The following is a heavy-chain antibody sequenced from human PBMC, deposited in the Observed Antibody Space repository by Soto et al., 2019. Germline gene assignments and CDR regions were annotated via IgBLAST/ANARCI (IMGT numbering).Heavy chain of an antibody. Sequence: SETLSLTCTVSGGSISPYYWSWIRQPPGKGLEWIGYIYFGGTTKYNPSLKSRVSMSVDTSKNQFSLKLTSVTAADTAVYFCASMIRESYYYNYGMDFWGQGTTVTVSS. CDR2: IYFGGTT. CDR1: GGSISPYY. V-gene: IGHV4-59*08. J-gene: IGHJ6*02. CDR3: ASMIRESYYYNYGMDF. D-gene: IGHD3-10*01.